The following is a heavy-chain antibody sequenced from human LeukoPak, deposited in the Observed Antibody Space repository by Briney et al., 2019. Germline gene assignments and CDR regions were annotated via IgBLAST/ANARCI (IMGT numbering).Heavy chain of an antibody. V-gene: IGHV3-7*01. CDR3: VRGGRGERPNY. J-gene: IGHJ4*02. CDR1: GFTFNSYW. D-gene: IGHD1-26*01. Sequence: GGSLRLSCAASGFTFNSYWMSWVRQAPGKGLEWVANIKQDGSERKYLDSVKGRFTISRDNAKNSLYLQMDFLRVEDTAVYYCVRGGRGERPNYWGQGTLVTVSS. CDR2: IKQDGSER.